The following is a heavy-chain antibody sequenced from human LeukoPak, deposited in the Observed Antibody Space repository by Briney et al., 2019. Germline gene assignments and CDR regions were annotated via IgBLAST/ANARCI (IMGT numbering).Heavy chain of an antibody. CDR3: ARQAVAGSHLDY. CDR1: GGSISSSSYY. Sequence: SETLSLTCTVSGGSISSSSYYWGWIRQPPGKGLEWIGSIYYSGSTYYNPSLKSRVTISVDTSKNQFSLKLSSVTAADTAVYYCARQAVAGSHLDYWRQGTLVTVSS. V-gene: IGHV4-39*01. D-gene: IGHD6-19*01. CDR2: IYYSGST. J-gene: IGHJ4*02.